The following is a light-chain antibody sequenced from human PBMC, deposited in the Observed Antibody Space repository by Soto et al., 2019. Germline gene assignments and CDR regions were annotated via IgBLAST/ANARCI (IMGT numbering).Light chain of an antibody. CDR1: SSNSGNNY. CDR2: DNN. Sequence: QSVLTQPPSVSAAPGQKVTISCSGSSSNSGNNYVSWYQQLPGTAPKLLIYDNNKRPSGIPDRFSGSKSGTSATLGITGLQTGDEADYYCGTWDSSRGVLGTGTKLTVL. J-gene: IGLJ1*01. V-gene: IGLV1-51*01. CDR3: GTWDSSRGV.